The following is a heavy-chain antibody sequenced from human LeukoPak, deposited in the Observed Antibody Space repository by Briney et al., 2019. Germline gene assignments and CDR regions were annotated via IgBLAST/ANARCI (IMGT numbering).Heavy chain of an antibody. CDR2: ISGDGSMT. CDR3: AKGGPYYDGSRPLDV. CDR1: GFTFGEYA. Sequence: PGGSLRLSCAASGFTFGEYAMHWVRQVPGEGLEWVSLISGDGSMTYYADSVKGRFTISRVNSKNSLYLQLNSLTTEDTAFFYCAKGGPYYDGSRPLDVWGKGTTVTVSS. V-gene: IGHV3-43*02. J-gene: IGHJ6*04. D-gene: IGHD3-22*01.